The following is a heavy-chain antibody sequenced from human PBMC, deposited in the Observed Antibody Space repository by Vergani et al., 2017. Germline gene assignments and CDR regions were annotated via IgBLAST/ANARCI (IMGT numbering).Heavy chain of an antibody. CDR2: ISYSGSRST. D-gene: IGHD2-15*01. CDR1: GVSISRYY. V-gene: IGHV4-59*01. CDR3: ARYPGCSGGSCYSADY. J-gene: IGHJ4*02. Sequence: QVQLQESGPGLVKPSETLSLTCTVSGVSISRYYWSWLRQPPGQGLECLGHISYSGSRSTNYNPSLKSRVTISMDTSQNQFSLELYSVTAADTAVYYCARYPGCSGGSCYSADYWGQGILVTVSS.